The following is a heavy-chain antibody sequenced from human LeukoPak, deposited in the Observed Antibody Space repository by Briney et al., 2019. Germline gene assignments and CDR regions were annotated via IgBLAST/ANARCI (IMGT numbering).Heavy chain of an antibody. CDR2: INHSGST. CDR1: GESFSTYY. Sequence: PSETLSLTCAVYGESFSTYYWNWIRQPPGKGLEWIGEINHSGSTNYNPSLKSRVTISVDTSKNQFSLKLNSVTAAGTAVYYCAREGVGSYGYEDWFDPWGQGTLVTVSS. D-gene: IGHD5-18*01. CDR3: AREGVGSYGYEDWFDP. J-gene: IGHJ5*02. V-gene: IGHV4-34*01.